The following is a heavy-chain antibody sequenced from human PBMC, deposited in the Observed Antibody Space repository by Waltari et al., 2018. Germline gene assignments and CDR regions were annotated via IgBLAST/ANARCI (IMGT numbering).Heavy chain of an antibody. CDR3: AKDGTSGGFDY. CDR2: ISYDGSNK. J-gene: IGHJ4*02. Sequence: QVQLVESGGGVVQPGWSLRLSCAASGFTFSSYGMHWVRQAPGKGLEWVAVISYDGSNKYYAGAVQGRFTISRDNSKNTLYLQMNSLRAEDTAVDYCAKDGTSGGFDYWGQGTLVTVSS. D-gene: IGHD3-10*01. V-gene: IGHV3-30*18. CDR1: GFTFSSYG.